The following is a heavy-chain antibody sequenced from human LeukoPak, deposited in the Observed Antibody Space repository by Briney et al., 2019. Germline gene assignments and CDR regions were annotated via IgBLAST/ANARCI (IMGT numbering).Heavy chain of an antibody. Sequence: PGGSLRLSCAASGFTFSSYWMSWVRQALGKGLEWVANIKEDASEKYYVDSVKGRFTISRDNAKNSLYLQMNSLRVEDTALYYCARMYCSSTSCYTDAFDIWGQGTMVTVSS. D-gene: IGHD2-2*02. CDR1: GFTFSSYW. J-gene: IGHJ3*02. V-gene: IGHV3-7*01. CDR3: ARMYCSSTSCYTDAFDI. CDR2: IKEDASEK.